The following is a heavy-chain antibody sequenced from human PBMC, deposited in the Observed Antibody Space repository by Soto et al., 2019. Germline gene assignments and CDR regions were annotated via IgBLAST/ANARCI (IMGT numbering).Heavy chain of an antibody. CDR2: ISGSGTTI. CDR1: AFIISDYY. V-gene: IGHV3-11*01. D-gene: IGHD2-15*01. Sequence: QVQLVESGGGLVKPGGSLRLSCAASAFIISDYYMSWIRQAPGKGLEWVSYISGSGTTIYYADSVKGRFTISRDNAKNSLYLQMSSLRAEDTAVYYCARVGCSGGSCPLDYWVQGTLVTVSS. J-gene: IGHJ4*02. CDR3: ARVGCSGGSCPLDY.